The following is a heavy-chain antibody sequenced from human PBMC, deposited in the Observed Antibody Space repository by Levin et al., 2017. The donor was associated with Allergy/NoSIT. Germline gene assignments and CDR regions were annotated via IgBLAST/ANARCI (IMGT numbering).Heavy chain of an antibody. D-gene: IGHD3-10*01. V-gene: IGHV4-61*02. Sequence: TSETLSLTCKVSGGSISSGSYYWSWIRQPAAKGLEWIGRIYSSGSANYNPSLKSRVTLSVDTSKNQFSLKLSSVTAADTAVYYCARAEVGSEHWGQGTLVTVSS. CDR3: ARAEVGSEH. CDR2: IYSSGSA. J-gene: IGHJ4*02. CDR1: GGSISSGSYY.